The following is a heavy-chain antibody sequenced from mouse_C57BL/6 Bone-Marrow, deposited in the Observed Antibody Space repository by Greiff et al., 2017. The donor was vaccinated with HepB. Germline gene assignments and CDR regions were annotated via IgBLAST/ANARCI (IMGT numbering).Heavy chain of an antibody. CDR2: IDPSDSYT. CDR1: GYTFTSYW. J-gene: IGHJ2*01. Sequence: QVQLQQSGAELVKPGASVKLSCKASGYTFTSYWMQWVKQRPGQGLEWIGEIDPSDSYTNYNQKFKGKATLTVDTSSSTAYMQLSSLTSEDAAIYYCAREGNYFDYGGQGTTLTVSS. V-gene: IGHV1-50*01. CDR3: AREGNYFDY.